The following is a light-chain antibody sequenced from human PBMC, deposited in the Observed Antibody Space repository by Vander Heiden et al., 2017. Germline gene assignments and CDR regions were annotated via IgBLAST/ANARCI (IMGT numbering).Light chain of an antibody. CDR3: RQNYNYPVT. CDR2: AAS. V-gene: IGKV1-6*02. Sequence: AIQLTQSPSALSASVGDRLTITCRARQLVRNDFGWYQQKPGEAPKLHIYAASSLQTGVPPRFSGSGSGTDFTLTIRRLQPEDFGTYYCRQNYNYPVTFGPGTKVEIK. J-gene: IGKJ1*01. CDR1: QLVRND.